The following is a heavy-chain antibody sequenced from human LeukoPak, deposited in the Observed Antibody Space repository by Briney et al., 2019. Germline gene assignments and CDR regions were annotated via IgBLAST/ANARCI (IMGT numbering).Heavy chain of an antibody. CDR2: IYPDGRT. D-gene: IGHD4-17*01. Sequence: GGSLRLSCAVSGFNVTDNYMSWVRQAPGKGLQWVSVIYPDGRTYYADSVKGRFTISRDISRNTLLLQMNSLRRDDTAVHYCARTNPVYGDYDYWGQGTLVTVSS. CDR1: GFNVTDNY. J-gene: IGHJ4*02. CDR3: ARTNPVYGDYDY. V-gene: IGHV3-53*01.